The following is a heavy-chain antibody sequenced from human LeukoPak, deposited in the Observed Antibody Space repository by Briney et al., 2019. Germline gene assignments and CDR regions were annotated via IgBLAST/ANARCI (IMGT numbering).Heavy chain of an antibody. J-gene: IGHJ6*03. D-gene: IGHD5-18*01. V-gene: IGHV4-39*07. Sequence: SETLSLTCTVSGGSISSTNYYWGWIRQPPGKGLEWIGSIYYSGSTNYNPSLKSRVTISVDTSKNRFSLKLSSVTAADTAVYYCARGHSYGPLYYYYYYYMDVWGKGTTVTVSS. CDR1: GGSISSTNYY. CDR3: ARGHSYGPLYYYYYYYMDV. CDR2: IYYSGST.